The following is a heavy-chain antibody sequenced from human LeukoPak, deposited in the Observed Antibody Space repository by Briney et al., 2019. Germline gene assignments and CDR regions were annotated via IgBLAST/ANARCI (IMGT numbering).Heavy chain of an antibody. CDR1: GFTFNNDG. J-gene: IGHJ4*02. CDR2: IWYDGSNK. D-gene: IGHD5-18*01. CDR3: AREGTAMDAFDY. V-gene: IGHV3-33*01. Sequence: GGSLRLSCAAPGFTFNNDGMHAVRQAPGKGLEWVAVIWYDGSNKYYADSVKGRFTISRDNSKNTLYLQMNSLRAEDTALYYCAREGTAMDAFDYWGQGTLVTVSS.